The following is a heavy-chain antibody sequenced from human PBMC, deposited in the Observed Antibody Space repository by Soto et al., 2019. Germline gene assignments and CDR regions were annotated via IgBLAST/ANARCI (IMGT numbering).Heavy chain of an antibody. D-gene: IGHD3-3*01. CDR2: INHSGST. CDR1: GGSFSGYY. J-gene: IGHJ6*04. Sequence: SETLSLTCAVYGGSFSGYYWSWIRQPPGKGLEWIGEINHSGSTNYNPSLKSRVTISVDTSKNQFSLKLSSVTAADTAVYYCARLIRFLEWLIQGMDVWGKGTTVTVSS. CDR3: ARLIRFLEWLIQGMDV. V-gene: IGHV4-34*01.